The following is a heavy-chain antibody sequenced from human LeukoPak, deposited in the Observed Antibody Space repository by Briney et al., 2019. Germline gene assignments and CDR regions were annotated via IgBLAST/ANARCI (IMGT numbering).Heavy chain of an antibody. CDR1: GYSFPIYW. J-gene: IGHJ4*02. CDR2: IYPGDSDT. CDR3: ARRSTYGSGTNYLFDY. V-gene: IGHV5-51*01. D-gene: IGHD3-10*01. Sequence: GESLKISCKGSGYSFPIYWIGWVRQMPGKGLEWMGIIYPGDSDTRYSPSFQGQITISADKSISTAYLQWSSLKASDTAMYYCARRSTYGSGTNYLFDYWGQETLVTVSS.